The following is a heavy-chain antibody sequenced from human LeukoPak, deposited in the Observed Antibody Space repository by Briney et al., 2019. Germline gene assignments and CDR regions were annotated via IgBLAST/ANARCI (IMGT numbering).Heavy chain of an antibody. CDR1: GFTFSSYA. Sequence: GGSLRLSRAASGFTFSSYAMPWVRQAPGKGLEWVEVISYDGSNKYYADSVKGRFTISRDNSKNTLYLQMNSLRAEDTAVYYCARDGVLRFLEWLGYMDVWGKGTTVTVSS. V-gene: IGHV3-30*01. CDR2: ISYDGSNK. J-gene: IGHJ6*03. CDR3: ARDGVLRFLEWLGYMDV. D-gene: IGHD3-3*01.